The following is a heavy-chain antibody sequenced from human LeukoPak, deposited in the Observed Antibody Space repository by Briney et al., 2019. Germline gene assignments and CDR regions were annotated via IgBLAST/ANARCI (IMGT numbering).Heavy chain of an antibody. J-gene: IGHJ4*02. D-gene: IGHD5-18*01. CDR3: AKSDTAMVTTFDY. V-gene: IGHV3-23*01. CDR2: ISGNGGSS. CDR1: GFAFSTDA. Sequence: GESLRLSCAASGFAFSTDAMRGVRRAPGEGRVGWSGISGNGGSSYYADSVKGRFTISRDNSKNTLYLQMNSLRAEDTAVYYCAKSDTAMVTTFDYWGQGTLVTVSS.